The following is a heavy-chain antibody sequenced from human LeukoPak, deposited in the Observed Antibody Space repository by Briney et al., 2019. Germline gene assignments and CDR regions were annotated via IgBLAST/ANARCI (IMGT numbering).Heavy chain of an antibody. Sequence: GGSLRLSCAASGFTFSDYYMSWIRQAPGKGLEWVSYISSSGSPIYYADSVKGRFTISRDNAKNSLYLQMNSLRAEDTAVYYCARDPTSSASPTDGFDICGQGTMVTVSS. CDR3: ARDPTSSASPTDGFDI. CDR2: ISSSGSPI. D-gene: IGHD6-19*01. CDR1: GFTFSDYY. V-gene: IGHV3-11*01. J-gene: IGHJ3*02.